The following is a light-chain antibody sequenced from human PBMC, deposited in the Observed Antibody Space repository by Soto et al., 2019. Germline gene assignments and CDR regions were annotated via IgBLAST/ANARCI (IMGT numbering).Light chain of an antibody. CDR2: GTS. V-gene: IGKV1-17*01. J-gene: IGKJ1*01. CDR1: QAIKNE. CDR3: LQHHSFPWT. Sequence: DIQMTQSPSSLSASVGDRVTITCRTSQAIKNELGWYQQIPGKAPKRLIYGTSSLQNGVPSRFSGSGSGPEFTLTISGLQPEDFATYYCLQHHSFPWTFGQGTKVEVK.